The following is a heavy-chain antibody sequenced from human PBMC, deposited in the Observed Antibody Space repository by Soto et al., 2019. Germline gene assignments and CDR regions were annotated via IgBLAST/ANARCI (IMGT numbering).Heavy chain of an antibody. CDR1: GFTFSNSA. Sequence: GGSLRLSCAASGFTFSNSAMSWVRQAPGKGLDWVSSISDSGVSTYYADSVKGRFTISRDNSKSTLYLQMNSLRAEDTAVYYWAKETYSGESNFDFWGQGTLVTVSS. V-gene: IGHV3-23*01. J-gene: IGHJ4*02. CDR2: ISDSGVST. D-gene: IGHD1-26*01. CDR3: AKETYSGESNFDF.